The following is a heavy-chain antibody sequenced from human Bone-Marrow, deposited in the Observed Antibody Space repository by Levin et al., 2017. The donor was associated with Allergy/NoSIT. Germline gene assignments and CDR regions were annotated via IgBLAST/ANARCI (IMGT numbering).Heavy chain of an antibody. CDR2: INPNSGDT. Sequence: ASVKVSCKASGYTFTGYYMHWVRQAPGQGLEWMGWINPNSGDTSYEQSFQGRVTLTRDTSISTAYMELSRLRSDDTAVVYCARRSAYTSGWPFLDYWGQGTLVTVSS. J-gene: IGHJ4*02. V-gene: IGHV1-2*02. CDR1: GYTFTGYY. CDR3: ARRSAYTSGWPFLDY. D-gene: IGHD6-19*01.